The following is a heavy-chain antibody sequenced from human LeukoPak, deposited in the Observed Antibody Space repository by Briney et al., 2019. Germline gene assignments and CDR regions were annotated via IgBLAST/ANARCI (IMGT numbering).Heavy chain of an antibody. D-gene: IGHD2-2*02. CDR2: IYTSGST. V-gene: IGHV4-4*07. J-gene: IGHJ5*02. Sequence: SETLSLTCPVSGGSISSYYWSWIRQPAGKGLEGIGRIYTSGSTNYNPSLNSRVNMSVDTSKNQFSLKLSSVTAADTAVYYCARDGEGYCSSTSCYTRTNNWFDPWGQGTLVTVSS. CDR1: GGSISSYY. CDR3: ARDGEGYCSSTSCYTRTNNWFDP.